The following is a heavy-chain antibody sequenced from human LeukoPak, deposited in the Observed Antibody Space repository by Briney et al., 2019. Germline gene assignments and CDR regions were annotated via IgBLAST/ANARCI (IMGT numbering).Heavy chain of an antibody. Sequence: ASVKVSCKASGYTFTSYFIHWVRQAPGQGLEWMGIINPSAGSTTYAQKSQGRVTMTRDTSTSTVYMELSGLTSEDTAVYYCARGLGELSLPSFWFDPWGHGTLVTVSS. CDR3: ARGLGELSLPSFWFDP. J-gene: IGHJ5*02. D-gene: IGHD3-16*02. V-gene: IGHV1-46*01. CDR1: GYTFTSYF. CDR2: INPSAGST.